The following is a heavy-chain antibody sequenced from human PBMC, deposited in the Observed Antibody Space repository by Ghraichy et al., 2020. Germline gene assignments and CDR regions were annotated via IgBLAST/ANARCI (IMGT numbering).Heavy chain of an antibody. CDR2: IYHTGST. Sequence: SETLSLTCNVSGFFIRSAYHWGWIRQPPGMGLEWIGSIYHTGSTYYNSSLKSRVTISVDTSKNQFSLKLTSVTAADTAVYYCARNLPMAGTSGLEDVYFDYWGQGILVTVSS. D-gene: IGHD6-19*01. J-gene: IGHJ4*02. CDR1: GFFIRSAYH. V-gene: IGHV4-38-2*02. CDR3: ARNLPMAGTSGLEDVYFDY.